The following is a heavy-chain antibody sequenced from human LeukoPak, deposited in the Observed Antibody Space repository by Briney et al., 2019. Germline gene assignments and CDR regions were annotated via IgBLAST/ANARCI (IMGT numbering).Heavy chain of an antibody. J-gene: IGHJ4*02. CDR2: IIASSGST. D-gene: IGHD5-12*01. CDR3: AKGAYDYIEMGYFDY. Sequence: GGSLRLSCAASGFSISNSAMSWVRQAPGKGLEWVSLIIASSGSTFYADSVKGRFTISRDNSKNTLFLQMNSLRAEDTAVYYCAKGAYDYIEMGYFDYWGQGTLVTVPS. V-gene: IGHV3-23*01. CDR1: GFSISNSA.